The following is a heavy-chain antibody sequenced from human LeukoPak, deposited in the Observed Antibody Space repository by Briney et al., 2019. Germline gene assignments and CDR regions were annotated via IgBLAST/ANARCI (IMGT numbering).Heavy chain of an antibody. CDR2: IRYDGSNK. V-gene: IGHV3-30*02. D-gene: IGHD2-2*01. CDR1: GFTFSSYG. J-gene: IGHJ4*02. CDR3: AKARSREDIVVVPAVLTTFDY. Sequence: GGSLRLSCAASGFTFSSYGMHWVRQAPGKGLEWVAFIRYDGSNKYYADSVKGRFTISRDNSKNTLYLQMNSLRAEDTAVYYCAKARSREDIVVVPAVLTTFDYWGQGTLVTVSS.